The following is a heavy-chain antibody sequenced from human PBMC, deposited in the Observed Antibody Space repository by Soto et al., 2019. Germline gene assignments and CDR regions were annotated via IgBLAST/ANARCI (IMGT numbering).Heavy chain of an antibody. Sequence: QAQLMQSGAEVKEPGSSVKVSCKASGGTFSGYAISWVRQAPGQGLEWLGGIIPIFGITNYAQKFQNRLTIAAGESSATGYMDLRRLTSEDSAIYYCARDPRSITGTTSSEDFQHWGQGTLVSVS. CDR3: ARDPRSITGTTSSEDFQH. CDR1: GGTFSGYA. J-gene: IGHJ1*01. D-gene: IGHD1-1*01. V-gene: IGHV1-69*01. CDR2: IIPIFGIT.